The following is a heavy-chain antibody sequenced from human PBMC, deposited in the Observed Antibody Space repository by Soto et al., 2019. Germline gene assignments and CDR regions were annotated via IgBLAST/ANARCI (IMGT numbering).Heavy chain of an antibody. V-gene: IGHV3-23*01. Sequence: GGSLRLSCAASGFTFSSYAMSWVRQAPGKGLEWVSAISGSGGSTYYADSVKGRFTISRDNSKNTLYLQMNSLRAEDTAVYYCAKYDGPYIAVAGTHVDYWGQGTLVTVSS. D-gene: IGHD6-19*01. CDR2: ISGSGGST. J-gene: IGHJ4*02. CDR1: GFTFSSYA. CDR3: AKYDGPYIAVAGTHVDY.